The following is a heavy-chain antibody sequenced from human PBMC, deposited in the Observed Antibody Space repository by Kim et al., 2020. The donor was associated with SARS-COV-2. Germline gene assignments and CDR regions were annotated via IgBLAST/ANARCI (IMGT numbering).Heavy chain of an antibody. CDR3: APLGGYSSPYYYGMDV. CDR2: ISGSGGST. J-gene: IGHJ6*02. CDR1: GFTFSSYA. D-gene: IGHD5-18*01. Sequence: GGSLRLSCAASGFTFSSYAMSWVRQAPGKGLEWVSAISGSGGSTYYADSVKGRFTISRDNSKNTLYLQMNSLRAEDTAVYYCAPLGGYSSPYYYGMDVWGQGTTDTVSS. V-gene: IGHV3-23*01.